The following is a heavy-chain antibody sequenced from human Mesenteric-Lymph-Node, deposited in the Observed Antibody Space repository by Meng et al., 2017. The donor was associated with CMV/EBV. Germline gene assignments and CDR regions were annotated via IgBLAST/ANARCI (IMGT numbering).Heavy chain of an antibody. D-gene: IGHD3-22*01. CDR2: ISSGSATI. CDR3: ARDLRQTDYDSSSFYYYYYGMDV. J-gene: IGHJ6*02. Sequence: GGSLRISCAGSGFSFTNYEMNWVRQAPGKGLEWVSYISSGSATIYYADSVKGRFTISRDNAKNSLYLQMSSLRVEDTAVYYCARDLRQTDYDSSSFYYYYYGMDVWGQGTTVTVSS. CDR1: GFSFTNYE. V-gene: IGHV3-48*03.